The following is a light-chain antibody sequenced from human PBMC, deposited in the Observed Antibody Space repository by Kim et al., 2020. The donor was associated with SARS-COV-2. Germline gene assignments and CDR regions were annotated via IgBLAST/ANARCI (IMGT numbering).Light chain of an antibody. J-gene: IGLJ3*02. CDR1: SSTNGAGYA. CDR2: GNS. Sequence: QRVTFSGTGSSSTNGAGYAVHWYQQLPGTAPKLLIYGNSNRPSGVPDRFSGSKSGTSASLAITGLQAEDEADYYCQSYDSSLSAWVFGGGTQLTVL. CDR3: QSYDSSLSAWV. V-gene: IGLV1-40*01.